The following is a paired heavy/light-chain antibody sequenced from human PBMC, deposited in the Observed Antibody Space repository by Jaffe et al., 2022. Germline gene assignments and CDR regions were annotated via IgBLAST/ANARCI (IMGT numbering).Heavy chain of an antibody. J-gene: IGHJ5*02. CDR3: AREASKGITMVRGPTGGFDP. CDR2: IYYSGST. Sequence: QVQLQESGPGLVKPSETLSLTCTVSGGSISSYYWSWIRQPPGKGLEWIGYIYYSGSTNYNPSLKSRVTISVDTSKNQFSLKLSSVTAADTAVYYCAREASKGITMVRGPTGGFDPWGQGTLVTVSS. V-gene: IGHV4-59*01. D-gene: IGHD3-10*01. CDR1: GGSISSYY.
Light chain of an antibody. CDR2: EVS. CDR1: SSDVGSYNL. CDR3: CSYAGSSTRVV. Sequence: QSALTQPASVSGSPGQSITISCTGTSSDVGSYNLVSWYQQHPGKAPKLMIYEVSKRPSGVSNRFSGSKSGNTASLTISGLQAEDEADYYCCSYAGSSTRVVFGGGTKLTVL. V-gene: IGLV2-23*02. J-gene: IGLJ2*01.